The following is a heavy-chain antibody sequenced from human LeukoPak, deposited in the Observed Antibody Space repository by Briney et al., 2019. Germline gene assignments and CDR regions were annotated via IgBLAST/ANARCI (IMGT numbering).Heavy chain of an antibody. CDR3: ARGRLNYDILTGYYGSYYYMDV. D-gene: IGHD3-9*01. CDR2: INHSGST. Sequence: SGTLSLTCAVYGGSFSGYYWSWIRQPPGKGLEWIGEINHSGSTNYNPSLKSRVTISVDTSKNQFSLKLSSVTAADTAVYYCARGRLNYDILTGYYGSYYYMDVWGKGTTVTVSS. CDR1: GGSFSGYY. V-gene: IGHV4-34*01. J-gene: IGHJ6*03.